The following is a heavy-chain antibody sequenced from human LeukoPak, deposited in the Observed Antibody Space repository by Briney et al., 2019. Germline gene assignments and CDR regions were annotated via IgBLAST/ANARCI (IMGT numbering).Heavy chain of an antibody. CDR1: GGSFSGYY. D-gene: IGHD6-13*01. V-gene: IGHV4-34*01. Sequence: SSETLSLTCAVYGGSFSGYYWSWIRQPPGKRLEWIGEINHSGSTNYNPSLKSRVTISVDTSKNQFSLKLSSVTAADTAVYYCARGRYSSSWYRRTFDPWGQGTLVTVSS. CDR2: INHSGST. J-gene: IGHJ5*02. CDR3: ARGRYSSSWYRRTFDP.